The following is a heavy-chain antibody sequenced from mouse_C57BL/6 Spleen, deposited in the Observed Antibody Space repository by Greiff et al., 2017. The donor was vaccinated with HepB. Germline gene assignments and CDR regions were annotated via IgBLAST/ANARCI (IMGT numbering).Heavy chain of an antibody. Sequence: VKLVESGAELVRPGASVTLSCKASGYTFTDYEMHWVKQTPVHGLEWIGAIDPETGGTAYNQKFKGKAILTADKSSSTAYMELRSLTSEDSAVYYCTRKNRFAYWGQGTLVTVSA. J-gene: IGHJ3*01. CDR2: IDPETGGT. V-gene: IGHV1-15*01. CDR1: GYTFTDYE. CDR3: TRKNRFAY.